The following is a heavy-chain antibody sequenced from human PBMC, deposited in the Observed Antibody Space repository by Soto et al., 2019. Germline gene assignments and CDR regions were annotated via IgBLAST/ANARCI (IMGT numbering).Heavy chain of an antibody. CDR3: AKDKEYQLLLRLGYL. CDR1: GFPFSDYG. D-gene: IGHD2-2*01. CDR2: TSYDGRNK. V-gene: IGHV3-30*18. Sequence: GGSLRLSCAASGFPFSDYGMHLVRQSPGKGLEWVAVTSYDGRNKYYADSVKGRFTISRDNSKNTLYLQMNSLRVEDTAVYYCAKDKEYQLLLRLGYLWGQGTRVTVSS. J-gene: IGHJ6*02.